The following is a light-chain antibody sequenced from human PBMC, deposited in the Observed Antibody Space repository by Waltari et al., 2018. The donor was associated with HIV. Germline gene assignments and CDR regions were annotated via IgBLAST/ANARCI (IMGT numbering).Light chain of an antibody. CDR3: SSYTSSSTRV. Sequence: QSALTQPASVSGSPGQSITISCTGTSSDVGGYNYVSWYQQHPGKAPKLMIYDVINRPSGVPERFSGSKSGNTASLTSSGLQAEDEADYYCSSYTSSSTRVFGTGTKVTVL. CDR2: DVI. CDR1: SSDVGGYNY. V-gene: IGLV2-14*01. J-gene: IGLJ1*01.